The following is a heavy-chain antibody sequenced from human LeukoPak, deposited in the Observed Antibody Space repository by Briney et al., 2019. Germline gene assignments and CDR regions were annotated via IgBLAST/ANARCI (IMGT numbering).Heavy chain of an antibody. CDR3: ARGFSAYYYDSSGYYCDY. CDR1: GGSISSYY. Sequence: SETLSLTCTVSGGSISSYYWSWIRQLPGKGLEWIGYIYYSGSTNYNPSLKSRVTISVDTSKNQFSLKLSSVTAADTAMYYCARGFSAYYYDSSGYYCDYWGQGTLVTVSS. J-gene: IGHJ4*02. D-gene: IGHD3-22*01. V-gene: IGHV4-59*01. CDR2: IYYSGST.